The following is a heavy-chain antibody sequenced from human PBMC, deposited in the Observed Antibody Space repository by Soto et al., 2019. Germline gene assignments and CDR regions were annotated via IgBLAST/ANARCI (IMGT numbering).Heavy chain of an antibody. CDR1: GFSISTYA. Sequence: EVQLLESGGGLVHPGESLRLSCAASGFSISTYAMTWVRQAPGKGLEWVSSGTTYYAESVKGRFTVSRDNSKNRVYLQMNSLRVEDTAVYYCAKVASPYSGSSEGYFDYWGQGTLVTVSS. CDR2: GTT. J-gene: IGHJ4*02. CDR3: AKVASPYSGSSEGYFDY. D-gene: IGHD1-26*01. V-gene: IGHV3-23*01.